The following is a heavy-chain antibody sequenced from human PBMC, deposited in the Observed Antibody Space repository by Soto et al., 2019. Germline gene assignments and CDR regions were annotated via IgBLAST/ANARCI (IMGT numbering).Heavy chain of an antibody. V-gene: IGHV1-8*01. D-gene: IGHD3-16*02. CDR3: ARANDYLWGSYRYIPNWFDP. J-gene: IGHJ5*02. Sequence: ASVKVSCKASGYTFTSYDINWVRQATGQGLEWMGWMNPNSGNTGYAQKSQGRVTMTRNTSISTAYMELSSLRSEDTAVYYCARANDYLWGSYRYIPNWFDPWGQGTLVTVSS. CDR1: GYTFTSYD. CDR2: MNPNSGNT.